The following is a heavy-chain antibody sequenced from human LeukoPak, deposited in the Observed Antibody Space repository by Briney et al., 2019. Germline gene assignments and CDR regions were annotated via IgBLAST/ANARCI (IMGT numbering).Heavy chain of an antibody. V-gene: IGHV4-59*01. Sequence: PSETLSLTCTVSGGSISSYYWSWIRQPPGKGLELIGNIHYSGSTNYNPSLKSRVTISVDTSMNRFSLKLSSVTAADTAVYYCARGPYYYDSSGYFDYWGQGTRVTVSS. CDR2: IHYSGST. J-gene: IGHJ4*02. CDR3: ARGPYYYDSSGYFDY. CDR1: GGSISSYY. D-gene: IGHD3-22*01.